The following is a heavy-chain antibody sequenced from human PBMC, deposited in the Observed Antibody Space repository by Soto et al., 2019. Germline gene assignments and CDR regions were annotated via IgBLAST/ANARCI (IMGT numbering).Heavy chain of an antibody. CDR2: ISGSGGST. D-gene: IGHD6-13*01. CDR3: ARWDGYSKAFDI. J-gene: IGHJ3*02. V-gene: IGHV3-23*01. Sequence: EVQLLESGGGLVQPGGSLRLSCAASGFTFSSYAMSWVRQAPGKGLEWVSAISGSGGSTYYADSVKGRFTISRDNSKNTLDLQMNSLRAEDTAVYYCARWDGYSKAFDIWGQGTMVTVSS. CDR1: GFTFSSYA.